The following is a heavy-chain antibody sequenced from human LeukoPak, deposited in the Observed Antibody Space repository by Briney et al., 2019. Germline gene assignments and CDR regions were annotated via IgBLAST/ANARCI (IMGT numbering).Heavy chain of an antibody. J-gene: IGHJ6*02. CDR1: GLTFSTYG. V-gene: IGHV3-30*18. Sequence: GGSLRLSCAASGLTFSTYGMHWVRQAPGKGLEWVAVISYDGSNKYYADSVKGRFTISRDNSKNTLYLQMDSLRAEDTAVYHCAKDQSLSYHYYYAMDVWGQGTTVTVSS. CDR2: ISYDGSNK. CDR3: AKDQSLSYHYYYAMDV.